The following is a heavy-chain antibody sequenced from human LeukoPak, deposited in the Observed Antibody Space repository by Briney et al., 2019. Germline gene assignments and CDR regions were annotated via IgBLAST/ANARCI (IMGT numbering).Heavy chain of an antibody. J-gene: IGHJ4*02. Sequence: GGSLRLSCASSGFTFNNYAMTWIRQAPGKGLEWVSSITASGGSTYCADSVKGRFTISRDNSKNTPYLQMSSLRAEDTAVYYYARDYPTSGIVTIFDYWGQGTLVTVSS. V-gene: IGHV3-23*01. D-gene: IGHD1-1*01. CDR3: ARDYPTSGIVTIFDY. CDR2: ITASGGST. CDR1: GFTFNNYA.